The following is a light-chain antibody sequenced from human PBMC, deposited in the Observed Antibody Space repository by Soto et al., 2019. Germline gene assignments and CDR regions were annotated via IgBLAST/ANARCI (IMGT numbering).Light chain of an antibody. Sequence: QSALTQPASVSGSPGQSITLSCTGTSSDVGSYNLVSWYQQHPGKAPKLMISEGGKRPSGVSNRFSGSKSGNTASLTISGLQAEAEADYYCCSFAGGSTYVFGTGTKLTVL. J-gene: IGLJ1*01. CDR2: EGG. CDR3: CSFAGGSTYV. V-gene: IGLV2-23*01. CDR1: SSDVGSYNL.